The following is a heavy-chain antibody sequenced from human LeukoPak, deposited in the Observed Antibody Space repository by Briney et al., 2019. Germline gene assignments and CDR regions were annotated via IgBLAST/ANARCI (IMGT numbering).Heavy chain of an antibody. CDR2: ISAYNGNT. Sequence: ASVKVSCKASGYTFTSYGISWVRQAPGQGLEWMGWISAYNGNTNYAQKLQGRVTMTTDTSTSTACMELRSLRSDDTAVYYCARDGYSSGWYGIDYWGQGTLVTVSS. V-gene: IGHV1-18*04. J-gene: IGHJ4*02. CDR1: GYTFTSYG. D-gene: IGHD6-19*01. CDR3: ARDGYSSGWYGIDY.